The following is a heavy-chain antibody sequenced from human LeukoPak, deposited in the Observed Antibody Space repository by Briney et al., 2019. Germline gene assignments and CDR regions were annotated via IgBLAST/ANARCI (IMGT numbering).Heavy chain of an antibody. CDR3: ASPGDSSGYYY. CDR1: GGSISSYY. V-gene: IGHV4-59*01. D-gene: IGHD3-22*01. J-gene: IGHJ4*02. CDR2: IYYSGST. Sequence: SETLSLTCTVSGGSISSYYWSWIRQPPGKGLEWIGYIYYSGSTNYNPSLKSRVTISIDTSKNQFPLKLSSVTAADTAVYYCASPGDSSGYYYWGQGTLVTVSS.